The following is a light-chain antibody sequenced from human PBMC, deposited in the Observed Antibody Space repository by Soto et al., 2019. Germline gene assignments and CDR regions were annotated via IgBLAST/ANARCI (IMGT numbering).Light chain of an antibody. Sequence: DVQMTQSPSTLSASVGDRVTITCRASQNIRGWLAWYQQKPGKAPNLLIYGSSTLESGVPSRFSGSGSGTEFTLTISSLQLDDLGTYYCQQYISTRTFGQGTKVEVK. CDR3: QQYISTRT. V-gene: IGKV1-5*03. J-gene: IGKJ1*01. CDR2: GSS. CDR1: QNIRGW.